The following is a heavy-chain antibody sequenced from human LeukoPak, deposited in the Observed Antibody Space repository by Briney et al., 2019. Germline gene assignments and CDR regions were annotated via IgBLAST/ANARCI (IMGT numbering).Heavy chain of an antibody. CDR1: DGSIRNFY. Sequence: SETLSLTCTVSDGSIRNFYWNWFRQPPGKRLEWIGHTLYGGRTDYNPSLESRVTILVDTSKSQFSLKLRSVTTTDTAVYYCARWGHFEASGYFVVDYWGQGALVTVSS. D-gene: IGHD3-22*01. CDR3: ARWGHFEASGYFVVDY. CDR2: TLYGGRT. J-gene: IGHJ4*02. V-gene: IGHV4-59*01.